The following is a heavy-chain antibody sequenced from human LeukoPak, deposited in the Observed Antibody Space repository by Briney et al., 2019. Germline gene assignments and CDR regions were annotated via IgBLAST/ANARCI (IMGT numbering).Heavy chain of an antibody. J-gene: IGHJ5*02. D-gene: IGHD3-3*01. CDR2: IYYSGST. Sequence: PSETLSLTCTVSGGSISSGGYYWSWIRQHPGKGLEWIGYIYYSGSTYYNPSLKSRVTISVDTSKNQFSLKLSSVTAADTAVYYCARDRSRFLEYSNWFDPWGQGTLVTVSS. CDR1: GGSISSGGYY. V-gene: IGHV4-31*03. CDR3: ARDRSRFLEYSNWFDP.